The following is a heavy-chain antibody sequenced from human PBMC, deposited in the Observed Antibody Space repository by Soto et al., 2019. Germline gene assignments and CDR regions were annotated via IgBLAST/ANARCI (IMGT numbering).Heavy chain of an antibody. CDR1: GFTFSSYA. V-gene: IGHV3-30-3*01. Sequence: PGGSLRLSCAASGFTFSSYAMHWVRQAPGKGLEWVAVISYDGSDKYYADSVKGRFTISRDNSKNTLYLQMNSLRAEDMAVYYCARYIVVVTATYAFDTWSQEKMLTVSS. D-gene: IGHD2-21*02. CDR2: ISYDGSDK. J-gene: IGHJ3*02. CDR3: ARYIVVVTATYAFDT.